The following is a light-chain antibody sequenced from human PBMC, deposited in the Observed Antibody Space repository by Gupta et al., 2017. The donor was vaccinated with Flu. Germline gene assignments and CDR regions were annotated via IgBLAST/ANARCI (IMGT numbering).Light chain of an antibody. CDR3: QQRSNWPLRT. V-gene: IGKV3-11*01. CDR2: DAS. CDR1: QSVSSY. J-gene: IGKJ1*01. Sequence: EIVLTQSPATLSLSPGERATPSCRASQSVSSYLAWYQQKPGQAPRLLICDASNRATGIPARFSGSGSGTDFTLAISRREPEDFAVYYCQQRSNWPLRTFGQGTKVEIK.